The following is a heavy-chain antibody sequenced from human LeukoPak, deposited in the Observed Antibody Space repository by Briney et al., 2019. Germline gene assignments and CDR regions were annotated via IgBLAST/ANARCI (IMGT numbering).Heavy chain of an antibody. CDR1: GYSISSGYY. J-gene: IGHJ4*02. Sequence: SETLSLTCTVSGYSISSGYYWGWIRQPPGKGLEWIGSLYHSGSTYYNPSLKSRVTISLDTSKNHFSLNLSTVTAADTAVYYCARGVGYDDTLGSYYGFFDHWSQGTLVTVSS. CDR3: ARGVGYDDTLGSYYGFFDH. V-gene: IGHV4-38-2*02. D-gene: IGHD3-22*01. CDR2: LYHSGST.